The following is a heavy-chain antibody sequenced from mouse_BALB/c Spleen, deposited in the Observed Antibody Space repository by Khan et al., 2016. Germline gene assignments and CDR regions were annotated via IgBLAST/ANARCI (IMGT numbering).Heavy chain of an antibody. CDR1: GYSFTSYY. V-gene: IGHV1S81*02. J-gene: IGHJ3*01. Sequence: QVQLQQSGAELVKPGASVKLSCKVSGYSFTSYYMYWVKQRPGQGLEWIGEINPSNGDTNFNERFKSKDTLTVDKSSSTTYMKFSRLTSEDSAFYYCAIPCYDYPFAYWGQGTLFTVSA. CDR3: AIPCYDYPFAY. CDR2: INPSNGDT. D-gene: IGHD2-4*01.